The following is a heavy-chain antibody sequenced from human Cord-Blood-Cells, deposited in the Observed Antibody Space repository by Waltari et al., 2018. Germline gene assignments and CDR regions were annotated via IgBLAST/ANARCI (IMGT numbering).Heavy chain of an antibody. Sequence: QVQLVASGGGVVQPGRSLRLSCAASGFTFSSYGMHWVRQAPGKGVEWVAVISYDGSNKYYADSVKGRFTISRDNSKNTLYLQMNSLRAEDTAVYYCAKFDSSSAPGDYWGQGTLVTVSP. CDR2: ISYDGSNK. CDR3: AKFDSSSAPGDY. V-gene: IGHV3-30*18. J-gene: IGHJ4*02. CDR1: GFTFSSYG. D-gene: IGHD3-3*01.